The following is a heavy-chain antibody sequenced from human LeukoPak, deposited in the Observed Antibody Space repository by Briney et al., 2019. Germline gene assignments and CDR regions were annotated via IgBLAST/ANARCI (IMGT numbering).Heavy chain of an antibody. CDR1: GGTFSSYA. CDR2: IIPIFGTA. D-gene: IGHD2-2*01. Sequence: GASVKVSCKASGGTFSSYAISRVRQAPGQGLEWMGGIIPIFGTANYAQKFQGRVTITADESTSTAYMELSSLRSEDTAVYYCASWRYCSSTSCQGKNAFDIWGRGTMVTVSS. J-gene: IGHJ3*02. CDR3: ASWRYCSSTSCQGKNAFDI. V-gene: IGHV1-69*13.